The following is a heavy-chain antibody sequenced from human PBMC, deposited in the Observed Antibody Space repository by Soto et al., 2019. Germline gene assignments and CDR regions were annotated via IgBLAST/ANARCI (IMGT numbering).Heavy chain of an antibody. CDR1: GFTFSNYG. CDR3: AKDLSPSRRDYYGYFDY. Sequence: PGGSLRLSCAASGFTFSNYGMNWVRQAPERGLEWVSAVSGNGATTYYADSVKGRFTISRDNSKNTLHLQMNNLRAEDTAIYYCAKDLSPSRRDYYGYFDYWGQGTLVTVSS. V-gene: IGHV3-23*01. CDR2: VSGNGATT. J-gene: IGHJ4*02. D-gene: IGHD3-10*01.